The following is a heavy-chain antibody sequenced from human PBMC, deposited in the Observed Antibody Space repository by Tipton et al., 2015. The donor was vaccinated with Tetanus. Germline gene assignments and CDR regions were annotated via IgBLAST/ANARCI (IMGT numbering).Heavy chain of an antibody. J-gene: IGHJ4*02. CDR2: IYPGDSDT. D-gene: IGHD2-15*01. CDR3: ARAHCSDGVCNFDF. CDR1: GYIFTNYW. V-gene: IGHV5-51*01. Sequence: QLVQSGGEVKKPGESLKISCKGSGYIFTNYWIGWVRQKPGKGLEWMGFIYPGDSDTRYSPSFQGQVTISVDKSINTAYLQWSSPKASDPSMFYCARAHCSDGVCNFDFWGQGALVTVAS.